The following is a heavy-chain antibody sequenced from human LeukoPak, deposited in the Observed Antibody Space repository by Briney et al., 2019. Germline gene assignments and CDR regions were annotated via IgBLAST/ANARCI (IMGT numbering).Heavy chain of an antibody. J-gene: IGHJ4*02. CDR1: GFSLSGYW. CDR2: INRDGSQK. CDR3: AKRFGGSGSFDY. Sequence: GGSLRLSCAASGFSLSGYWMTWVRQAPGKGLEWVANINRDGSQKNYVDSVQGRFTISRDNAKNSLYLQMNSLRAGDTAVYYCAKRFGGSGSFDYWGQGTLVTVSS. D-gene: IGHD3-16*01. V-gene: IGHV3-7*01.